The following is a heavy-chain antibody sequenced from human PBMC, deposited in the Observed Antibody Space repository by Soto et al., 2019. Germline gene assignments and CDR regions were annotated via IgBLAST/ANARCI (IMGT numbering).Heavy chain of an antibody. CDR2: INAGNGNT. CDR1: GYTFTSYA. V-gene: IGHV1-3*01. D-gene: IGHD2-2*02. Sequence: ASVKVSCKASGYTFTSYAMHWVRQAPGQRLEWMGWINAGNGNTKYSQKFQGRVTITRDTSASTAYMELSSLRSEDTAVYYCAKSATVPAAIAYWGQETLLTVSS. CDR3: AKSATVPAAIAY. J-gene: IGHJ4*02.